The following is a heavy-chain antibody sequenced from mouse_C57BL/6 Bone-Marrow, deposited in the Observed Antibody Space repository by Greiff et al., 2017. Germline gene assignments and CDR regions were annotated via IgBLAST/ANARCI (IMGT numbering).Heavy chain of an antibody. CDR1: GYTFTTYP. D-gene: IGHD3-2*02. CDR3: ARIDSSGPWFAY. J-gene: IGHJ3*01. Sequence: VKLMESGAELVKPGASVKMSCKASGYTFTTYPIEWMKQNHGKSLEWIGNFHPYNDDTKYNEKFKGKATLTVEKSSSTVYLELSRLTSDDSAVYYCARIDSSGPWFAYWGQGTLVTVSA. CDR2: FHPYNDDT. V-gene: IGHV1-47*01.